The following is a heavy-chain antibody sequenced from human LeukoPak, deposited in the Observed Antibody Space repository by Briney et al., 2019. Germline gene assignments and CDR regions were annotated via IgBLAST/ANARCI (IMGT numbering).Heavy chain of an antibody. CDR1: GGSISSGGYY. J-gene: IGHJ4*02. CDR2: IYYSGST. D-gene: IGHD6-13*01. CDR3: AREVAAAGTYYFDY. Sequence: SQTLSLTCTASGGSISSGGYYWSWIRQHPGKGLEWIGYIYYSGSTYYNPSLKSRVTISVDTSKNQFSLKLSSVTAADTAVYYCAREVAAAGTYYFDYWGQGTLVTVSS. V-gene: IGHV4-31*03.